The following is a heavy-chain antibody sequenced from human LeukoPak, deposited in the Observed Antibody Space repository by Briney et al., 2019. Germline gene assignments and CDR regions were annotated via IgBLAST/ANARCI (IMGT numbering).Heavy chain of an antibody. CDR3: ARDQVGIFDY. CDR1: GFTFTSYW. V-gene: IGHV3-7*01. D-gene: IGHD1-26*01. Sequence: GGSLRLSCAASGFTFTSYWMSWVRQAPGKGLEWVANIDQDGSEKNYADSVKGRFTISRDNAKNSLYLQLNSLRAEDTAVYYCARDQVGIFDYWGQGTLVTVSS. J-gene: IGHJ4*02. CDR2: IDQDGSEK.